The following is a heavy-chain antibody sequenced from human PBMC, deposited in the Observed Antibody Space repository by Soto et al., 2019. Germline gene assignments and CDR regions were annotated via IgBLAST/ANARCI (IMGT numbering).Heavy chain of an antibody. Sequence: QVQLVQSGAEVKKPGSSVKVSCKASGGTFSSYAISWVRQAPGQGLEWMGGIIPIFGTANYAQKFQGRVTITADESTSTAYIELSSLRSEDTAVYYCARRASSSSESYYYYGMDVWGQGTTVTVSS. D-gene: IGHD6-6*01. CDR2: IIPIFGTA. CDR1: GGTFSSYA. CDR3: ARRASSSSESYYYYGMDV. V-gene: IGHV1-69*12. J-gene: IGHJ6*02.